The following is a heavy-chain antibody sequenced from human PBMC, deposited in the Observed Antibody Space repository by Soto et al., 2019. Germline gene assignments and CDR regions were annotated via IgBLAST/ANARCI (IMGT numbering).Heavy chain of an antibody. Sequence: QVQLVQSGAAVREPGASVKVSCKTSGYNFVSNHIHWVRQTPAQGLEWMGIINPIDGSISYTQKYRGRVTVTRDTPTSPAYMELRGLTRADTAVYFCARDLFGSWTIEYWGPGTLVTVSS. CDR1: GYNFVSNH. J-gene: IGHJ4*02. D-gene: IGHD6-13*01. CDR3: ARDLFGSWTIEY. V-gene: IGHV1-46*01. CDR2: INPIDGSI.